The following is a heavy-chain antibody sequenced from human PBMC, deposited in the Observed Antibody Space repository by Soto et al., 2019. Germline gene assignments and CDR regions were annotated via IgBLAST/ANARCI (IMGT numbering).Heavy chain of an antibody. CDR2: IYYSGST. D-gene: IGHD3-10*02. CDR1: GGSISSGDYY. Sequence: SETLSLTCTVSGGSISSGDYYWSWIRQPPGKGLEWIGYIYYSGSTYYNPSLKSRVTISVDTSKNQFSLKLSSVTAADTAVYYCARDGLRSGGSEFDYWGQGTLVTVSS. J-gene: IGHJ4*02. CDR3: ARDGLRSGGSEFDY. V-gene: IGHV4-30-4*01.